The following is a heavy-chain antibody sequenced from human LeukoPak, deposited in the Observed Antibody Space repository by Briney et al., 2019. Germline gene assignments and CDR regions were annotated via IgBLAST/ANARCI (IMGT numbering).Heavy chain of an antibody. V-gene: IGHV3-30*04. Sequence: GGSLRLSCAASGFTFSSYAMHWVRQAPGKGLEWVAVISFDGSSKDYAESVRGRFTVSRDNSKNTLYLQMNSLRVEDTAVYYCAKAADQYYYYYFYYMDVWGKGTTVTVSS. J-gene: IGHJ6*03. CDR3: AKAADQYYYYYFYYMDV. CDR1: GFTFSSYA. CDR2: ISFDGSSK. D-gene: IGHD2-2*01.